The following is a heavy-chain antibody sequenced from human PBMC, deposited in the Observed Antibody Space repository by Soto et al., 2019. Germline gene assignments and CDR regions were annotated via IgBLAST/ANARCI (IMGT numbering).Heavy chain of an antibody. J-gene: IGHJ4*02. CDR3: AILSWELLYY. CDR2: INPSGGST. Sequence: GASGGLCKASGYTFTSYYMHWVRQAPGQGLEWMGIINPSGGSTSYAQKFQGRVTMTRDTSTSTVYMELSSLRSEDTAVYYCAILSWELLYYWGQGTLVTVSS. CDR1: GYTFTSYY. V-gene: IGHV1-46*01. D-gene: IGHD1-26*01.